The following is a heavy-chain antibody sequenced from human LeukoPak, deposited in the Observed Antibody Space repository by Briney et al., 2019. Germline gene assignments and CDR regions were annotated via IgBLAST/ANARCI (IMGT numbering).Heavy chain of an antibody. V-gene: IGHV3-23*01. J-gene: IGHJ4*02. CDR3: AKNSAVYYYDSSGSPYDY. CDR2: ISGSGGST. CDR1: GFTFSSYP. D-gene: IGHD3-22*01. Sequence: GGSLRLSCAASGFTFSSYPMSWVRQAPGKGLEWVSAISGSGGSTYYADSVKGRFTISRDNSKNTLYLQMNSLRAEDTAVYYCAKNSAVYYYDSSGSPYDYWGQGTLVTVSS.